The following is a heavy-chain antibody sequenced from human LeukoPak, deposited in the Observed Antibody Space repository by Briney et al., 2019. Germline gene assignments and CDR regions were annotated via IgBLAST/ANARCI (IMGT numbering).Heavy chain of an antibody. J-gene: IGHJ6*03. CDR1: GFTFSSYS. CDR2: ISSSSSTI. V-gene: IGHV3-48*04. D-gene: IGHD6-19*01. Sequence: GGSLRLSCAASGFTFSSYSMNWVRQAPGKGLEWVSYISSSSSTIYYADSVKGRFTISRDNAKNSLYLQMNSLRAEDTAVYYCARVEKIAVAGWCYMDVWGKGTTVTVSS. CDR3: ARVEKIAVAGWCYMDV.